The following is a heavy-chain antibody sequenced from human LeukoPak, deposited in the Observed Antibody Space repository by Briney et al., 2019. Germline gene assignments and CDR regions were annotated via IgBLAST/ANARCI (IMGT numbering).Heavy chain of an antibody. J-gene: IGHJ6*02. V-gene: IGHV3-33*01. D-gene: IGHD2-2*01. CDR2: IWYDGSNK. CDR1: GFTFSSYG. CDR3: ARDLGVVVPAAMYYYYYYGMDV. Sequence: GGSLRLSCAASGFTFSSYGMHWVRQAPGKGLEGVAVIWYDGSNKYYADSVKGRFTISRDNSKNTLYLQMNSLRAEDTAVYYCARDLGVVVPAAMYYYYYYGMDVWGQGTTVTVSS.